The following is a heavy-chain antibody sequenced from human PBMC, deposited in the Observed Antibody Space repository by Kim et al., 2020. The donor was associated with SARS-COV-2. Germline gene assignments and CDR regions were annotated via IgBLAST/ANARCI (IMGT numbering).Heavy chain of an antibody. CDR1: GGSFSGYY. D-gene: IGHD1-1*01. J-gene: IGHJ6*01. CDR2: INNSGST. CDR3: ARSLPRKLVFYYYYGMDV. Sequence: SETLSLTCAVYGGSFSGYYWSWIRQPPGKGLEWIGEINNSGSTNYNPSLKSRVTITVDTSKNQFSLKLSSVTAADTAVYYCARSLPRKLVFYYYYGMDV. V-gene: IGHV4-34*01.